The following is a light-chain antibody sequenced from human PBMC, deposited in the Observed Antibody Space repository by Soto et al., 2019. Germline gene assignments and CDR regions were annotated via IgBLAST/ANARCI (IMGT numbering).Light chain of an antibody. V-gene: IGKV4-1*01. CDR2: WAS. CDR1: QSVFRTSNGKSY. J-gene: IGKJ5*01. Sequence: DIVMTQSPDSLAVSLGERATINCKSSQSVFRTSNGKSYLSWLQQKPGQPPKLLISWASSRESGVPDRFSGSGSGTDFTLTISGLQAEDVAVYYCQQYHQTPHITFGQGTRLEIK. CDR3: QQYHQTPHIT.